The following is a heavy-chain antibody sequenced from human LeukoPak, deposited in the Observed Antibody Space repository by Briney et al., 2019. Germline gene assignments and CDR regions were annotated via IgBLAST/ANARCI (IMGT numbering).Heavy chain of an antibody. CDR2: IYYSGST. CDR1: GGSVISNSYY. Sequence: PSETLSLTCTVSGGSVISNSYYWAWIRQPPGKGLEWIASIYYSGSTYYYPSLKSRVTISMDTSKNQFSLRLTSVTAADTAVYYCARSRLLAGFDYWGQGTLVTVSS. V-gene: IGHV4-39*01. CDR3: ARSRLLAGFDY. D-gene: IGHD2-15*01. J-gene: IGHJ4*02.